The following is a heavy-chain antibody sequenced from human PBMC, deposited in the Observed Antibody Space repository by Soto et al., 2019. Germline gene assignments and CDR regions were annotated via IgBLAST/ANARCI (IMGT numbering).Heavy chain of an antibody. CDR1: GGSISSYY. Sequence: SETLSLTCTVYGGSISSYYWSWIRQPAGKGLEWIGRIYTSGSTNYNPSLKRRVTMSVDTSKNQFSLKLSSVTAADTAVYYCASCWVFRGSYGFDYWGQGTLVTVSS. V-gene: IGHV4-4*07. CDR2: IYTSGST. J-gene: IGHJ4*01. D-gene: IGHD5-18*01. CDR3: ASCWVFRGSYGFDY.